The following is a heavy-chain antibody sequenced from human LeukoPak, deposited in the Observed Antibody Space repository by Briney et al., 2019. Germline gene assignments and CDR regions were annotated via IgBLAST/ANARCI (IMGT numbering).Heavy chain of an antibody. CDR1: GFTFSHYA. Sequence: GGSLRLSCAVSGFTFSHYAMRGAPQAPGPGLEDGGSLTYSGDATHYADSVKARLTIYRDNSNSTLSLHISGLRDEDTAVYYCARGYSHNSGGWLDPWGQGTLVTVSS. CDR2: LTYSGDAT. CDR3: ARGYSHNSGGWLDP. D-gene: IGHD5-12*01. V-gene: IGHV3-23*01. J-gene: IGHJ5*02.